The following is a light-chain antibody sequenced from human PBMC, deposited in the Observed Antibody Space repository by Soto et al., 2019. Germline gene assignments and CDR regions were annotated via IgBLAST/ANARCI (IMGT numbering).Light chain of an antibody. Sequence: EIVLTQSPGTLSLSPGERATLSCRASQSVGSAHLAWYQQKPGQAPRLLIYATSTRATGIPGRFSGSGSGTDFTLTISRLEPEDFAIYHCQQYGSSPPWSFGQGTKVEIK. CDR3: QQYGSSPPWS. J-gene: IGKJ1*01. CDR1: QSVGSAH. V-gene: IGKV3-20*01. CDR2: ATS.